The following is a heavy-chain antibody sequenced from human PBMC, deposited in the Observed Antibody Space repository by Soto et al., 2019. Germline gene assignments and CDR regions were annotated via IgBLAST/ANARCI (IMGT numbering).Heavy chain of an antibody. J-gene: IGHJ4*02. CDR2: ISSSSSYL. V-gene: IGHV3-21*01. D-gene: IGHD3-10*01. CDR3: AISQWIGDGFDY. Sequence: EVQRVESGGGLVKPGGSLRLSGAASGFTFSSYSMTWVRQAPGKGLEWFSSISSSSSYLYYADSVKGRYTISRANAKNSLYLQMNSLRAEDTSVYYCAISQWIGDGFDYCGQGPLVTVSS. CDR1: GFTFSSYS.